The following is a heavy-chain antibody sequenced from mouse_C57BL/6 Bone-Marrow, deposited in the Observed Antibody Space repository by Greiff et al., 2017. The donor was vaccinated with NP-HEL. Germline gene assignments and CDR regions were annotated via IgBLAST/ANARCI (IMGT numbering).Heavy chain of an antibody. V-gene: IGHV1-80*01. Sequence: VKLVESGAELVKPGASVKISCKASGYAFSSYWMNWVKQRPGKGLEWIGQIYPGDGDTNYNGKFKGKATLTADKSSSTAYMQLSSLTSEDSAVYFCARFTTAGFAYWGQGTLVTVSA. J-gene: IGHJ3*01. CDR1: GYAFSSYW. D-gene: IGHD1-2*01. CDR2: IYPGDGDT. CDR3: ARFTTAGFAY.